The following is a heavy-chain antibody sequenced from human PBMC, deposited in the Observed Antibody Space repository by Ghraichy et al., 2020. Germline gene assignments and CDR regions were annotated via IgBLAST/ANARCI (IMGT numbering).Heavy chain of an antibody. D-gene: IGHD4-23*01. Sequence: GGSLRLSCAASGFTFSSYAMSWVRQAPGKGLEWVSGISGSGGSAYYVDSVKGRFTISRDNSKNTLFLQMNSLRAEDTAVFYCAKDPGSYGGNSRDDYWGQGTLVTVSS. V-gene: IGHV3-23*01. CDR2: ISGSGGSA. CDR1: GFTFSSYA. J-gene: IGHJ4*02. CDR3: AKDPGSYGGNSRDDY.